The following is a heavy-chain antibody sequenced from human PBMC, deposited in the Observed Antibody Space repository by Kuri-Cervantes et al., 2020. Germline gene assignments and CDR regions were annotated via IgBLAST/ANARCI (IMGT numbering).Heavy chain of an antibody. D-gene: IGHD3-10*01. J-gene: IGHJ4*02. Sequence: GESLKISCAASGFTFSSYAMHWVRQAPGKGLEWVAVISYDGSNKYYADSVKGRFTISRDNAKNSLYLQMNSLRAEDTALYYCAKDIGSTMVQGAMFDYWGQGTLVTVSS. V-gene: IGHV3-30*01. CDR1: GFTFSSYA. CDR2: ISYDGSNK. CDR3: AKDIGSTMVQGAMFDY.